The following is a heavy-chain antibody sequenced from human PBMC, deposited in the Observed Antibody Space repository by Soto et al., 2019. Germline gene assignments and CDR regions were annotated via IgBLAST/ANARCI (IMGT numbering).Heavy chain of an antibody. CDR1: GYTFTSYY. V-gene: IGHV1-46*03. CDR3: ARDMVVAATRVNAFDI. D-gene: IGHD2-15*01. CDR2: INPSGGST. Sequence: ASVKGSCKASGYTFTSYYMHWVRQAPGQGLEWMGIINPSGGSTSYAQKFQGRVTMTRDTSTSTVYMELSSLRSEDTAVYYCARDMVVAATRVNAFDIWGQGTMVTVSS. J-gene: IGHJ3*02.